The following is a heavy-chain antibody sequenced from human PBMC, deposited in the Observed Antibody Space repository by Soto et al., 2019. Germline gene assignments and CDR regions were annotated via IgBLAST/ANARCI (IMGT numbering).Heavy chain of an antibody. J-gene: IGHJ3*02. CDR3: AKDVSDYYDSSGYYYSLGAFDI. D-gene: IGHD3-22*01. CDR1: GFTFSSYA. Sequence: PGGSLRLSCAASGFTFSSYAMSWVRQAPGKGLEWVSAISGSGGSTYYADSVKGQFTISRDNSKNTLYLQMNSLRAEDTAVYYCAKDVSDYYDSSGYYYSLGAFDIWGQGTMVTVSS. V-gene: IGHV3-23*01. CDR2: ISGSGGST.